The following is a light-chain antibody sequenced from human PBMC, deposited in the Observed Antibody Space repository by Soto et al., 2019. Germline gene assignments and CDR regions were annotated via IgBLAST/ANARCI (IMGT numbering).Light chain of an antibody. CDR2: EVN. Sequence: QSVLTQPASVSGSPGQSITVSCTGTSSDVGAYNSVSWYQQHPGKAPKLMISEVNNRPSGASNRFSASKSGNTASLTISGLQAEDEADYYCSSYTNNSTVVFGGGTKLTVL. CDR3: SSYTNNSTVV. V-gene: IGLV2-14*01. J-gene: IGLJ2*01. CDR1: SSDVGAYNS.